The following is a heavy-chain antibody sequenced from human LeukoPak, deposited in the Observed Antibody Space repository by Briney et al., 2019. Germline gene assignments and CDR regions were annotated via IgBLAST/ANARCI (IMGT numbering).Heavy chain of an antibody. V-gene: IGHV4-59*01. CDR3: ARDSGYSYGFFDY. D-gene: IGHD5-18*01. CDR1: GGSLRSYY. Sequence: SETLSLTCTVSGGSLRSYYWSWIRQSPGKGLAWIGYIYYSGSTDYNASLKSRVTISVDTSMHQFSLRLTSVTAADTAVHYCARDSGYSYGFFDYWGQGTLVTVSS. J-gene: IGHJ4*02. CDR2: IYYSGST.